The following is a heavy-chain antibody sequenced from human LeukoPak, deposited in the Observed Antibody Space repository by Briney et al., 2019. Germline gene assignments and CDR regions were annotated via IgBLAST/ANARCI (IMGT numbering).Heavy chain of an antibody. V-gene: IGHV3-21*01. CDR3: GSTRTEIQLWSDGDYYYYYMDV. D-gene: IGHD5-18*01. Sequence: GGSLRLSCAASGFTFSSYSMNWVRQAPGKGLEWVSSISSSISYIYYAGSVKGRFTISRDNAKNSLYLQMNSLRAEDTAVYYCGSTRTEIQLWSDGDYYYYYMDVWGKGTTVTVSS. J-gene: IGHJ6*03. CDR2: ISSSISYI. CDR1: GFTFSSYS.